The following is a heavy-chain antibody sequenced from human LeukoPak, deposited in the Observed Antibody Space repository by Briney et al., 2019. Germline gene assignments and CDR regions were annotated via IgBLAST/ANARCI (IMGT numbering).Heavy chain of an antibody. J-gene: IGHJ6*03. Sequence: PGGSLRLSCAASAFTFSSYWMSWVRQAPGKGLEWVANIKQDGSEKYYVDSVKGRFTISRDNAKNSLYLQMNSLRAEDTAVYYCARDGDYDILTGYYNILMDYYMDVWGKGTTVTVSS. CDR2: IKQDGSEK. CDR3: ARDGDYDILTGYYNILMDYYMDV. V-gene: IGHV3-7*01. CDR1: AFTFSSYW. D-gene: IGHD3-9*01.